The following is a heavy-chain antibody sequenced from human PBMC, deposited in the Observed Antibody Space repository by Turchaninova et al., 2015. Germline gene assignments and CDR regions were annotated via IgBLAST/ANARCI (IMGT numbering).Heavy chain of an antibody. CDR2: IIHRGNT. D-gene: IGHD2-21*02. V-gene: IGHV4-39*01. Sequence: QLQLQESGPGLLKPSETLSLTCTVSGGSFDHNLYYWARFRTPSGKALAWIGSIIHRGNTSHNPSTKNLLTMSANPTTNTLTTNTAKYQLALNMSSVAASAQAVYFGARHVTRSVFDYWGQGALVTVSS. CDR3: ARHVTRSVFDY. J-gene: IGHJ4*02. CDR1: GGSFDHNLYY.